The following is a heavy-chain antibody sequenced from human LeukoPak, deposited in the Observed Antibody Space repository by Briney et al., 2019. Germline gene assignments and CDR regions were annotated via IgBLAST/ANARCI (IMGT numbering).Heavy chain of an antibody. D-gene: IGHD3-22*01. V-gene: IGHV3-30-3*01. Sequence: PGRSLTLSCAASGFTFSNYAMHWVRQAPGKGLEWVAVISSDGTNKYYADSVKGRFTISRDNSKNTLYVQLNSLRAEDTAVYSCASHYDTSGYHYFDFWGQGTLVTVSS. CDR1: GFTFSNYA. CDR3: ASHYDTSGYHYFDF. CDR2: ISSDGTNK. J-gene: IGHJ4*02.